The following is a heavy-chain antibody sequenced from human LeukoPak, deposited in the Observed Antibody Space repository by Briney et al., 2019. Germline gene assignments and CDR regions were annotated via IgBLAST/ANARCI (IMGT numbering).Heavy chain of an antibody. CDR3: AREGDSSSVGWFDP. Sequence: SETLSLTCTVSGYFISSGYYWGWIRQPPGKGLEWIGSIYHSGRTYYNPSLKSRVTISVDTSKNQFSLKLSSVTAADTAVYYCAREGDSSSVGWFDPWGQGTLVTVSS. CDR1: GYFISSGYY. CDR2: IYHSGRT. V-gene: IGHV4-38-2*02. J-gene: IGHJ5*02. D-gene: IGHD6-13*01.